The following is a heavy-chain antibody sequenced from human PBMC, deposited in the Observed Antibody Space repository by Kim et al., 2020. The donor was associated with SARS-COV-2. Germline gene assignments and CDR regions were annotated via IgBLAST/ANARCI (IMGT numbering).Heavy chain of an antibody. Sequence: SETLSLTCTVSGGSISSSSYYWGWIRHPPGKGLEWIGSIYYIGSTYYNASLKSRVTISVSTSKNQISLKLGSVTAADKAVYYCAGSVYSSSWKTKYYFDYWGQGTLVTVSS. J-gene: IGHJ4*02. CDR1: GGSISSSSYY. CDR3: AGSVYSSSWKTKYYFDY. D-gene: IGHD6-13*01. CDR2: IYYIGST. V-gene: IGHV4-39*01.